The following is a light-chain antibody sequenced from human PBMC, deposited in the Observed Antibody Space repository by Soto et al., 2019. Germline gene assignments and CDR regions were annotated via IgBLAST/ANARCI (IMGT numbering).Light chain of an antibody. CDR3: QSYDSGLSAWV. CDR1: GSNIGAGYD. Sequence: QSVLTQPPSVSRAPGQRVTISCTGSGSNIGAGYDVHWYQQLPGTPPKLLIYHSTNRPSGVPDRFSGSKSGPSASLAITGLQAEDEADYYCQSYDSGLSAWVFGGGTKVTVL. V-gene: IGLV1-40*01. CDR2: HST. J-gene: IGLJ3*02.